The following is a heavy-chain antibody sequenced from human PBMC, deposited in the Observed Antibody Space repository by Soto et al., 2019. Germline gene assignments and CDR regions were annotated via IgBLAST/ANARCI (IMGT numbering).Heavy chain of an antibody. CDR1: GGSISSGDYS. CDR2: IYNSGIT. D-gene: IGHD3-3*01. V-gene: IGHV4-30-4*01. Sequence: SETLSLTCTVSGGSISSGDYSWSWVRQSPGKGLEWVGHIYNSGITYYNPSLKSRVVISIDTSRNQFSLRLNSLTAADRAVYFCARGVTVFGLVSRFWFDPWGRGSVVTVSS. CDR3: ARGVTVFGLVSRFWFDP. J-gene: IGHJ5*02.